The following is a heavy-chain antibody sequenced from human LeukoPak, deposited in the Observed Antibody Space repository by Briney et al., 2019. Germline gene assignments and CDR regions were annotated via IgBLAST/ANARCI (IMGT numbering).Heavy chain of an antibody. Sequence: ASVKVSCKASGYTFTSYGISWVRQAPGQGLEWMGWISAYNGNTNYAQKLQGRVTMTTDTSTSTVYMELSSLRSEDTAVYYCASTMVRGALYGPLDYWGQGTLVTVSS. CDR1: GYTFTSYG. J-gene: IGHJ4*02. CDR3: ASTMVRGALYGPLDY. CDR2: ISAYNGNT. V-gene: IGHV1-18*01. D-gene: IGHD3-10*01.